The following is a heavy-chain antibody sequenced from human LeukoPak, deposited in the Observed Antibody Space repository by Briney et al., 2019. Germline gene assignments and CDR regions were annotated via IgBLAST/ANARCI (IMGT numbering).Heavy chain of an antibody. Sequence: SETLSLTCTVSGDSISRYYWSWIRQPPGKGLEWIGQMYYSGSAKYNPSLKSRATTSVDTSKNQFSLKLSSVTAADTAVYYCARSLKSNSRDAFDIWGQGTMVTVSS. CDR1: GDSISRYY. CDR3: ARSLKSNSRDAFDI. V-gene: IGHV4-59*01. CDR2: MYYSGSA. D-gene: IGHD2/OR15-2a*01. J-gene: IGHJ3*02.